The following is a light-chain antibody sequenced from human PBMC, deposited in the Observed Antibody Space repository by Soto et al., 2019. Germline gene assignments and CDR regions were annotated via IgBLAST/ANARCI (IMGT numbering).Light chain of an antibody. Sequence: DIQMTQSPSTLSASIGDRVTITCRASQSISNYLDWYQVKPGKAPKLLISAASTLQSGVPSRLSGSGSGTDFSLAITSLQAEDFASYYCHQNYNVPPWTFGQGTKVEIK. CDR3: HQNYNVPPWT. CDR1: QSISNY. J-gene: IGKJ1*01. V-gene: IGKV1-39*01. CDR2: AAS.